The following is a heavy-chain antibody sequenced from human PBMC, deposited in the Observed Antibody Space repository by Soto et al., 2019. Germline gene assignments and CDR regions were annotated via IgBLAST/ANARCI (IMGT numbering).Heavy chain of an antibody. CDR3: ARDFEY. V-gene: IGHV3-74*01. Sequence: EAQLVESGGGLVQPGGSLRLSCEASGFTFSTFWMHWVRRAPGKGLVWVSRINSDGSSTNYADSVKGRVTISRDNAKNTLYLQLNSLRPEDTAVYYCARDFEYWGQGTLVTVSS. CDR2: INSDGSST. J-gene: IGHJ4*02. CDR1: GFTFSTFW.